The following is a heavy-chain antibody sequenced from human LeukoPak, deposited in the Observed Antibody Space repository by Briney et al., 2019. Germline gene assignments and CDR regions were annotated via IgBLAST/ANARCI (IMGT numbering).Heavy chain of an antibody. D-gene: IGHD3-22*01. CDR3: AADHRYHSTGPYCC. V-gene: IGHV3-48*01. CDR2: ISSSSSTI. Sequence: GGSLRLSCAASGFAFSTYNMHWVCQAPGRGLEWISYISSSSSTIYYADSVEGRFTISRDNAKSSLYLQMNSLRAEDAAIYYCAADHRYHSTGPYCCWGQGTLVTVSS. J-gene: IGHJ4*02. CDR1: GFAFSTYN.